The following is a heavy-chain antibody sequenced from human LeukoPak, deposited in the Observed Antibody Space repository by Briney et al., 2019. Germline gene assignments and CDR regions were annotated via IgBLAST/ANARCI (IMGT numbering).Heavy chain of an antibody. V-gene: IGHV4-34*01. CDR1: GGSFSGYY. CDR3: ARGTTHYDILTGYYSNWFDP. D-gene: IGHD3-9*01. CDR2: INHSGST. J-gene: IGHJ5*02. Sequence: SETLSLTCAVYGGSFSGYYWSWIRQPPGKGLEWIGEINHSGSTNYNPSLKSRVTISVDTSKNQFSLKLSSVTAADTAVCYCARGTTHYDILTGYYSNWFDPWGQGTLVTVSS.